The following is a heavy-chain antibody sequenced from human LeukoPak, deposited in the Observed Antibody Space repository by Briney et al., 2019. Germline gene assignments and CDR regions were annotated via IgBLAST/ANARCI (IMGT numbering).Heavy chain of an antibody. D-gene: IGHD2-2*01. J-gene: IGHJ6*02. Sequence: PGGSLRLSCAASGFTFSSYAMSWVRQAPGKGLEWVSAISGSGGSTYYADSVKGRFTISRDNSKNTLYLQMNSLRAEDTAVYYCAKDRRYCSSTSCYGMDVWGQGTTVTVSS. CDR2: ISGSGGST. CDR3: AKDRRYCSSTSCYGMDV. V-gene: IGHV3-23*01. CDR1: GFTFSSYA.